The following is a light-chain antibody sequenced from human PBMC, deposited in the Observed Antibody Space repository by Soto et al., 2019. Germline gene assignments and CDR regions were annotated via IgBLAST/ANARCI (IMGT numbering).Light chain of an antibody. J-gene: IGKJ2*01. Sequence: DIQMTQAPAALSSSVGDRVTITCRASQGFSAYLLWYQQTQGRAPKRLIYAASNLVSGVPSRFSGSGSGTNFTLTISRLQHEDVATYSCQQSYRTTHTFGQGTKRE. CDR1: QGFSAY. CDR2: AAS. CDR3: QQSYRTTHT. V-gene: IGKV1-39*01.